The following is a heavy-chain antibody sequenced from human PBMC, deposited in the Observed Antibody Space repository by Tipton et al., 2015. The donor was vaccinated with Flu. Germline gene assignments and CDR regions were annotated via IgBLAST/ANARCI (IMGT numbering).Heavy chain of an antibody. CDR3: ARSRFGMHQE. CDR1: GGSISSGSYY. V-gene: IGHV4-61*02. D-gene: IGHD3-16*01. Sequence: TLSLTCTVSGGSISSGSYYWSWIRQPAGKGLEWIGRIYTSGSTNYNPSLKSRVTISVDTSKNQFSLKLSSVTAADTAVYYCARSRFGMHQEWGQGTLVTVSS. CDR2: IYTSGST. J-gene: IGHJ4*02.